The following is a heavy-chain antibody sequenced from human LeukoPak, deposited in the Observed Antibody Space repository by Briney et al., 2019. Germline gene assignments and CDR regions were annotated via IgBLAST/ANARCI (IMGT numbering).Heavy chain of an antibody. V-gene: IGHV4-39*07. Sequence: SETLSLTCIVSGGSINSTTSYWSWIRQPPGKGLEWIGTLYYSGSTGYNPSLKSRVTTSLDTSKNQFSLKLSSVTAADTAVYYCARLDDYGDSHAPPGDGFWGQGTLVTVSS. CDR1: GGSINSTTSY. D-gene: IGHD4-17*01. J-gene: IGHJ4*02. CDR3: ARLDDYGDSHAPPGDGF. CDR2: LYYSGST.